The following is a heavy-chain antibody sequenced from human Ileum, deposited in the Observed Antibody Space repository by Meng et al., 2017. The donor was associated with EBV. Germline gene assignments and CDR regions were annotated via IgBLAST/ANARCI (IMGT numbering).Heavy chain of an antibody. Sequence: EVELLVSGGGLVQRGESLRLFCVASGFTFRNYGMTWVRQAPGKGLEWVSSITSGGDIHYGDSVKGRFTISRDDSKNTLYLQMNNLKAEDTAVYHCGDYFGSGSHFRAWGQGTLVTVSS. V-gene: IGHV3-23*01. CDR2: ITSGGDI. CDR3: GDYFGSGSHFRA. J-gene: IGHJ5*02. D-gene: IGHD3-10*01. CDR1: GFTFRNYG.